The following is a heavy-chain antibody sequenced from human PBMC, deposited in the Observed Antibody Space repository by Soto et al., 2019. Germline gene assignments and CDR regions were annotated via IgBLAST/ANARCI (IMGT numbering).Heavy chain of an antibody. J-gene: IGHJ4*02. CDR3: ARADYDFWSGPKTWSFYFDY. CDR1: GFTVSSNY. V-gene: IGHV3-66*01. D-gene: IGHD3-3*01. CDR2: IYSGGST. Sequence: SLRLSCAASGFTVSSNYMSWFRQAPGKGLEWVSVIYSGGSTYYADSVKGRFTISRDNSKNTLYLQMNSLRAEDTAVYYCARADYDFWSGPKTWSFYFDYWGQGTLVTVSS.